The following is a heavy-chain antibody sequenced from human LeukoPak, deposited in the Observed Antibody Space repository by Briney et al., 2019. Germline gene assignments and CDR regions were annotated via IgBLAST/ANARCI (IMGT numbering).Heavy chain of an antibody. J-gene: IGHJ5*02. CDR2: IRQDGSEK. Sequence: GGSLRLSCAASGFTVSSNYMTWVRQAPEKGLEWVASIRQDGSEKYYVDSVKGRFTISRDNAKNSLILQMSSLRAEDTAVYYCARTAYGSGTYSTNRNWFDPWGQGTLVTVSS. CDR3: ARTAYGSGTYSTNRNWFDP. V-gene: IGHV3-7*01. CDR1: GFTVSSNY. D-gene: IGHD3-10*01.